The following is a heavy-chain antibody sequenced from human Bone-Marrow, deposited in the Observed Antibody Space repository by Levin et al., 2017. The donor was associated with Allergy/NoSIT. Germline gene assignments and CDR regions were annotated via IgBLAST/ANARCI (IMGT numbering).Heavy chain of an antibody. CDR2: VHHSGSS. CDR1: GGSLDSNNW. Sequence: SETLSLTCTVSGGSLDSNNWWSWVRQSPGKGLEWLGEVHHSGSSNYRPSLQSRLTLSIDKSKNQFFLEGTSVTAADAAVYYCARNGNDFDPSGYALNYLDSWGQGIRVTVSS. CDR3: ARNGNDFDPSGYALNYLDS. V-gene: IGHV4-4*02. D-gene: IGHD3-22*01. J-gene: IGHJ4*02.